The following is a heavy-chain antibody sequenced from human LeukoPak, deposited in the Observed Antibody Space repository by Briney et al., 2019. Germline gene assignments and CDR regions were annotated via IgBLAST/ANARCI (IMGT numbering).Heavy chain of an antibody. CDR2: INPNSGGT. D-gene: IGHD2-15*01. V-gene: IGHV1-2*02. Sequence: ASVKVSCKASGYTFTGYYMHWVRQAPGQGLEWMGWINPNSGGTNYAQKFQGRVTMTRDTSISTAYMELSRLRSDDTAVYYCARDRWPLGYCSGGSCYVYFQHWGQGTLVTVSS. J-gene: IGHJ1*01. CDR3: ARDRWPLGYCSGGSCYVYFQH. CDR1: GYTFTGYY.